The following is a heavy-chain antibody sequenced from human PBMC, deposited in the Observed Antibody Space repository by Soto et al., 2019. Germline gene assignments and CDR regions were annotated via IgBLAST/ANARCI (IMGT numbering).Heavy chain of an antibody. CDR3: ARDRITTRGDAFDL. Sequence: QVQLVQSGAEVRKPGSSVKVSCQAPGGTFITYISSWVRQAPGQGLEWMGRIITIPDITNYAQKFQGRVTVTADRSTSTAYMELTSLKSEDTAVYYCARDRITTRGDAFDLWGQGTMVTVSS. CDR1: GGTFITYI. D-gene: IGHD3-3*01. CDR2: IITIPDIT. V-gene: IGHV1-69*08. J-gene: IGHJ3*01.